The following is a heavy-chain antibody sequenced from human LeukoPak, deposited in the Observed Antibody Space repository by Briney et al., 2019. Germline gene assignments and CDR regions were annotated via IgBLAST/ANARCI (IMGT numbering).Heavy chain of an antibody. V-gene: IGHV4-4*07. CDR3: ARTTVAGGWDY. CDR1: GGSITSYY. D-gene: IGHD6-19*01. CDR2: IYSSGST. Sequence: SETLSLTCTVSGGSITSYYWSWIRQPAGKGLEWIGRIYSSGSTNYNPSLKSRVTMSVDTSKNHFSLKLTSVTAADTAVYYRARTTVAGGWDYWGQGSLVTVSS. J-gene: IGHJ4*02.